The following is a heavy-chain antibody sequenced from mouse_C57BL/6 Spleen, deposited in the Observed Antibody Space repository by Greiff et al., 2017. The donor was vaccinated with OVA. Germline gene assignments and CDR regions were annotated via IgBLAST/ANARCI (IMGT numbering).Heavy chain of an antibody. CDR1: GYTFTSYW. CDR2: INPSSGYT. CDR3: AGYGSSYNYAMDY. J-gene: IGHJ4*01. Sequence: QVQLQQSGAELAKPGASVKLSCKASGYTFTSYWMHWVKQRPGQGLEWIGYINPSSGYTKYNQKFKDKATLTADKSSITAYMQLSSLTYEDSAVYYCAGYGSSYNYAMDYWGQGTSVTVSS. D-gene: IGHD1-1*01. V-gene: IGHV1-7*01.